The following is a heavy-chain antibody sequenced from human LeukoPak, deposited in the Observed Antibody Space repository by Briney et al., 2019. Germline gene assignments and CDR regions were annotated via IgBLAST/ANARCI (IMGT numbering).Heavy chain of an antibody. Sequence: SETLSLTCTVSGGSISSSSYYWGWIRQPPGKGLEWIGSIYYSGSTYYNPSLKSRVTISVDTSKNQFSLKLSSVTAADTAVYYCARISGTYDILTGLRPYYFDYWGQGTLVTVSS. CDR1: GGSISSSSYY. J-gene: IGHJ4*02. V-gene: IGHV4-39*07. D-gene: IGHD3-9*01. CDR3: ARISGTYDILTGLRPYYFDY. CDR2: IYYSGST.